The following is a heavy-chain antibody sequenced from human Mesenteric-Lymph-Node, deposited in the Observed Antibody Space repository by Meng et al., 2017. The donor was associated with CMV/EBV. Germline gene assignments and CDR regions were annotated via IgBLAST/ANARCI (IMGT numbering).Heavy chain of an antibody. D-gene: IGHD3-10*01. V-gene: IGHV3-9*03. Sequence: GGSLRLSCAASGFTFSSYSMNWVRQAPGKGLEWVSGISWNSGSIGYADSVKGRFTISRDNAKNSLYLQMNSLRAEDMALYYCAKDGAFGELLSGYYGMDVWGQGTTVTVSS. CDR2: ISWNSGSI. CDR3: AKDGAFGELLSGYYGMDV. CDR1: GFTFSSYS. J-gene: IGHJ6*02.